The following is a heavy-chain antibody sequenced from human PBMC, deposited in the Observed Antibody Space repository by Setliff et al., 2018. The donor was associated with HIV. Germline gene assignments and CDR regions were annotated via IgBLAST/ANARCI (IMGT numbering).Heavy chain of an antibody. D-gene: IGHD4-17*01. V-gene: IGHV4-61*09. J-gene: IGHJ1*01. CDR2: IYTSGST. Sequence: SETLSLTCNVSGGSISSGNYYWSWIRLPAGKGLEWVGHIYTSGSTYYNPSLKSRVIISLDTSKNQVSLRLKSVTAADTAIYFCVTGPARGLRYFQFWGQGTLVTVSS. CDR3: VTGPARGLRYFQF. CDR1: GGSISSGNYY.